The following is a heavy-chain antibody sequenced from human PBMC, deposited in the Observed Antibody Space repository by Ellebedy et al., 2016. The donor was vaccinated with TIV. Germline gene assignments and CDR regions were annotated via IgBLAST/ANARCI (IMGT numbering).Heavy chain of an antibody. CDR3: TRDDDSSGYYPFPDF. J-gene: IGHJ4*01. CDR2: SDQEGSGT. Sequence: ETLSLTCAASGFTFTNYWMHWVRQVPGKGLVWVARSDQEGSGTSYADSVKGRFTISRDNAKNPLYLQMNSLRDEDMGVYYCTRDDDSSGYYPFPDFWGQGTLVTVSS. CDR1: GFTFTNYW. D-gene: IGHD3-22*01. V-gene: IGHV3-74*01.